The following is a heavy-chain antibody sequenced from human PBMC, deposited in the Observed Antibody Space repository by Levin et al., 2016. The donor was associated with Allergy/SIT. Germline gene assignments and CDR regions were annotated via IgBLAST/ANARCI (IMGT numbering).Heavy chain of an antibody. J-gene: IGHJ4*02. CDR2: IKHSGRT. D-gene: IGHD5-12*01. V-gene: IGHV4-34*01. CDR3: AKDWGYSRSRSFDY. Sequence: SETLSLTCAVYGGSLTGDYWSWIRHAPGRGLEWIGEIKHSGRTNYNPSLNSRVTISVDRSKNQFSLNTLRAEDTALYYCAKDWGYSRSRSFDYWGQGTLVTVSS. CDR1: GGSLTGDY.